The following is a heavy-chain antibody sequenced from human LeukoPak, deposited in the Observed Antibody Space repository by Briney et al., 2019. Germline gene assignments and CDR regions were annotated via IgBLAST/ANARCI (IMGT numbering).Heavy chain of an antibody. CDR3: ARVLGHQTITIFGVVIRPHDAFDI. CDR1: GFTFSSYS. V-gene: IGHV3-21*01. CDR2: ISSSSSYI. D-gene: IGHD3-3*01. Sequence: PGGSLRLSCAASGFTFSSYSMNWVRQAPGKGLEWVSSISSSSSYIYYTDSVKGRFTISRDNAKNSLYLQMNSLRAEDTAVYYCARVLGHQTITIFGVVIRPHDAFDIWGQGTMVTVSS. J-gene: IGHJ3*02.